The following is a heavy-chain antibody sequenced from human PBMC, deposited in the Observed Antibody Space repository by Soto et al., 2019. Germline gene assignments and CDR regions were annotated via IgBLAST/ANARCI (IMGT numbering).Heavy chain of an antibody. CDR2: IRQDGGEK. V-gene: IGHV3-7*03. CDR1: GFTFSSYW. D-gene: IGHD6-19*01. J-gene: IGHJ4*02. Sequence: GGSLRLSCAASGFTFSSYWMSWVRQAPGKGLEWVANIRQDGGEKYYVDSVRGRFTISRDNAKNSLYLQMNSLRAEDTAVYYCARPGYSSGWYAGFDYWGQGTLVTVSS. CDR3: ARPGYSSGWYAGFDY.